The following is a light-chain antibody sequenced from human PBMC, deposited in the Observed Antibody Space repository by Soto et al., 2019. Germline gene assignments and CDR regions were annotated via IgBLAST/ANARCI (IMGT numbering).Light chain of an antibody. Sequence: EIVLTQSPGTLSLSPGERATLSCRASHSLNSDYVAWYQQRPGQAPRLLIYGASTRATGVPGRFSGSGSGTDFTLTISRLEPEDFAVYFCQQYGSSATFGPGTKVDI. J-gene: IGKJ3*01. CDR1: HSLNSDY. CDR3: QQYGSSAT. CDR2: GAS. V-gene: IGKV3-20*01.